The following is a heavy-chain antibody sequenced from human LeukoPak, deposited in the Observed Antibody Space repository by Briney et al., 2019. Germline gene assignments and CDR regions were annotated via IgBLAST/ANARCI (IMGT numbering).Heavy chain of an antibody. D-gene: IGHD5-12*01. J-gene: IGHJ4*02. CDR3: AVGGYDPIDY. CDR1: GGSFSGYY. Sequence: SETLSLTCAVYGGSFSGYYWSWVRQPPGKGLEWIGEINHSGSTNYNPSLKSRVTISVDTSKNQFSLKLSSVTAADTAVYYCAVGGYDPIDYWGQGTLVTVSS. CDR2: INHSGST. V-gene: IGHV4-34*01.